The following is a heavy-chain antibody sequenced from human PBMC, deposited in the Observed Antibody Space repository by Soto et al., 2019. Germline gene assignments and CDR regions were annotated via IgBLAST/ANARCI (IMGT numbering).Heavy chain of an antibody. Sequence: GGSLRLSCAASGFTFRSHGMHWVRQAPGKGLEWVAVMPFDGRNDKFYSDSVKGRFTASRDNSKNTVYLQMNSLRAEETAVYYCEKDKYSYVPYNYGMDVWGQGTSVTVSS. V-gene: IGHV3-30*18. CDR1: GFTFRSHG. D-gene: IGHD5-18*01. CDR3: EKDKYSYVPYNYGMDV. J-gene: IGHJ6*02. CDR2: MPFDGRNDK.